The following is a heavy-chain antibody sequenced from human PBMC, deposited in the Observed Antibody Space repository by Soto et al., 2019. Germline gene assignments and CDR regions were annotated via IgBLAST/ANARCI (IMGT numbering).Heavy chain of an antibody. Sequence: SETLSLTCTVSCGSISSCDYYWSWIRQPPGKGLEWIGYIYYSGSTYYNPSLKSRVTISVDTSKNQFSLKLSSVTAADTAVYYCARETYGDYVGYFDPWGQGTLVTVS. J-gene: IGHJ5*02. CDR2: IYYSGST. CDR3: ARETYGDYVGYFDP. CDR1: CGSISSCDYY. V-gene: IGHV4-30-4*01. D-gene: IGHD4-17*01.